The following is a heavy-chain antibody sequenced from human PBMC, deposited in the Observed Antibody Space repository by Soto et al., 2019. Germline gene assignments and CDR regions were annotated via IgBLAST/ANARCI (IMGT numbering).Heavy chain of an antibody. CDR2: ISGSGGST. J-gene: IGHJ4*02. CDR1: GFTFSSYA. CDR3: AKDLRALDYGAPYFDY. Sequence: GGSLRLSCAASGFTFSSYAMSWVRQAPGKGLEWVSAISGSGGSTYYADSVKGRFTISRNNSKNTLYLQMNSLRAEDTAVYYCAKDLRALDYGAPYFDYWGQGTLVTVSS. V-gene: IGHV3-23*01. D-gene: IGHD4-17*01.